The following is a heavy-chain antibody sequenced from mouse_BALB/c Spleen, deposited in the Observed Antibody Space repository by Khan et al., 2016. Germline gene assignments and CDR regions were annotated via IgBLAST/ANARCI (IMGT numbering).Heavy chain of an antibody. D-gene: IGHD3-1*01. CDR1: GFSLTTYD. J-gene: IGHJ3*01. V-gene: IGHV2-9-2*01. CDR3: VRHQRGLRGFAY. CDR2: IWTGGGT. Sequence: VELVESGPGLVAPSQSLSITCTVSGFSLTTYDISWIRQPPGMGLEWLGVIWTGGGTNYNSAFMSRLSISKDNSKSQVFLKMNSLQTDDTAIYYCVRHQRGLRGFAYWGQGTLVTVSA.